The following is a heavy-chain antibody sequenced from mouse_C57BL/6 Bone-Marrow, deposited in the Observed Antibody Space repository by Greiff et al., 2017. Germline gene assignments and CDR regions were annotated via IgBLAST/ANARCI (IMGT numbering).Heavy chain of an antibody. D-gene: IGHD2-5*01. CDR2: IYPGDGDT. CDR3: ATYYSNPHYYAMDD. V-gene: IGHV1-82*01. CDR1: GYAFSSSW. Sequence: VQLQQSGPELVKPGASVKISCKASGYAFSSSWMNWVKQRPGKGLEWIGRIYPGDGDTNYNGKFKGKATLTADKSSSTAYMQLSSLTSEDSAVYFCATYYSNPHYYAMDDWGQGTSVTVSS. J-gene: IGHJ4*01.